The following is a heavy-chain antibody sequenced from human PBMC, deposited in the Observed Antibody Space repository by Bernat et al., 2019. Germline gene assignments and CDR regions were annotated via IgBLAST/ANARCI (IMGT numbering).Heavy chain of an antibody. CDR2: INDDGPT. CDR1: GFTVSSNY. CDR3: ARGKRGSGSYE. D-gene: IGHD1-26*01. V-gene: IGHV3-66*01. J-gene: IGHJ4*02. Sequence: EVQLVESGGGLVQPGGSLRLSCAASGFTVSSNYMSWVRQAPGKGLEWVSVINDDGPTYYADSVKGRFTIPRDNSKNTLYLQMDSLRVDDTAVYYCARGKRGSGSYEWGQGTLVTVSS.